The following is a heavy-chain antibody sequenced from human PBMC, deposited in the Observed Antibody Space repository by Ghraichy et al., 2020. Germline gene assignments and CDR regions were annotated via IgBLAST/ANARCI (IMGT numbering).Heavy chain of an antibody. CDR1: GVSVSSNVYF. Sequence: SETLSLTCAVYGVSVSSNVYFWNWIRQSPGKGLEWTGYIDYHGNTNYNPSLASRATISKDTAANQFSLLLTSVTAADTAIYYCARSGGASALDYGYFAHWGQGTLLTVSS. CDR3: ARSGGASALDYGYFAH. J-gene: IGHJ4*02. V-gene: IGHV4-61*08. CDR2: IDYHGNT. D-gene: IGHD3-16*01.